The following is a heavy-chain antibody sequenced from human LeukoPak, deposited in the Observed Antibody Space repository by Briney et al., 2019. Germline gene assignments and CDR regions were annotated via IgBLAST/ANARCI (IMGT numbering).Heavy chain of an antibody. V-gene: IGHV4-31*03. CDR2: IYYSGST. Sequence: SQTLSLTSTVSAGSISSGGYYRNWIRQHPGKGLEWIGYIYYSGSTYYNPSLKSRVTISVDTSKNQFSLKLSSVTAADTAVYYCARVLLGYCSGGSCYSPYFDYWGQGTLVTVSS. J-gene: IGHJ4*02. CDR3: ARVLLGYCSGGSCYSPYFDY. D-gene: IGHD2-15*01. CDR1: AGSISSGGYY.